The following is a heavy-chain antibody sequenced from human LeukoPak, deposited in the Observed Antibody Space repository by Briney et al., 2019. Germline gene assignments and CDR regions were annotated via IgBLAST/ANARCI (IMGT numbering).Heavy chain of an antibody. CDR3: AKKVVMGATAPNSAFQD. V-gene: IGHV3-23*01. CDR2: ISGSGVTT. CDR1: GFTFSNYA. Sequence: GGSLRLSCAASGFTFSNYAMSWVRQAPGKGLEWVSAISGSGVTTHYAGSVKGRFSISRDNSKNTLYLQMNSLRAEDTALYDCAKKVVMGATAPNSAFQDWGQGNLVTVSP. D-gene: IGHD1-26*01. J-gene: IGHJ1*01.